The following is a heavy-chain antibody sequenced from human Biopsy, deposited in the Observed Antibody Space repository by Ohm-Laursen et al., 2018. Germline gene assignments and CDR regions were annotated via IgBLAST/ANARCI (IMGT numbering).Heavy chain of an antibody. Sequence: SSVKVSCKSSGYTFTSYGITWVRQAPGQGLEWMGRSIPMLGIANYAQKFQDRLTITSDKFTRTAYMELSSLRSDDTAVYYCARDALGGGSYRFFYWGQGSLVIVSS. CDR1: GYTFTSYG. CDR2: SIPMLGIA. J-gene: IGHJ4*02. D-gene: IGHD1-26*01. V-gene: IGHV1-69*04. CDR3: ARDALGGGSYRFFY.